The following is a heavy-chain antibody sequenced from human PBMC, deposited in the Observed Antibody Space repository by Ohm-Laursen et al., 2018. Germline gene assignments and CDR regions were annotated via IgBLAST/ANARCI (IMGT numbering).Heavy chain of an antibody. Sequence: GSLRLSCAASGITFSTYAMSWVRQAPGKGLKWVSGISGGGGSTYYADSVKGRFTISRDNSKNTLYLQMNSLRAEDTAVYYCAKDRKQLVRYFDYWGQGTLVTVSS. V-gene: IGHV3-23*01. CDR1: GITFSTYA. CDR2: ISGGGGST. CDR3: AKDRKQLVRYFDY. D-gene: IGHD6-6*01. J-gene: IGHJ4*02.